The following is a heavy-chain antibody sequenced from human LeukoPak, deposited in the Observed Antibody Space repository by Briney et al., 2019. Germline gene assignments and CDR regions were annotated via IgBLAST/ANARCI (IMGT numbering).Heavy chain of an antibody. CDR2: ISWNSGSI. D-gene: IGHD3-22*01. CDR3: AKGTPYYYDSSHFDY. J-gene: IGHJ4*02. V-gene: IGHV3-9*01. CDR1: GFTFSSYS. Sequence: PGGSLRLSCAASGFTFSSYSMNWVRQAPGKGLEWVSGISWNSGSIGYADSVKGRFTISRDNAKNSLYLQMNSLRAEDTALYYCAKGTPYYYDSSHFDYWGQGTLVTVSS.